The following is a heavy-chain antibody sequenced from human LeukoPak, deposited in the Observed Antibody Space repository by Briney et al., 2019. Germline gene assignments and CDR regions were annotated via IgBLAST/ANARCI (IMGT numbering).Heavy chain of an antibody. CDR1: GYTFTGYY. CDR3: ARAGGTIFGVVITASDY. Sequence: ASVTVSCKASGYTFTGYYMHWVRQAPGQGLEWMGWINPNSGGTNYAQKFQGRGTMTRDTSISTAYMELSRLRSDDTAVYYCARAGGTIFGVVITASDYWGQGTLVTVSS. V-gene: IGHV1-2*02. CDR2: INPNSGGT. J-gene: IGHJ4*02. D-gene: IGHD3-3*01.